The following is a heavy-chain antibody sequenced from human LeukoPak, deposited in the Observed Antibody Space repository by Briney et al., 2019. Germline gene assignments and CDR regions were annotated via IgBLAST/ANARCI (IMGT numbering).Heavy chain of an antibody. D-gene: IGHD3-3*01. J-gene: IGHJ4*02. V-gene: IGHV4-59*01. Sequence: PSETLSLTCTVSGGSISSYYWSWIRQPPGKGLEWIGYIYYSGSTNYNPSLKSRVTISVDTSKNQFSLKLSSVTAADTAVYYCARGSTIFGVVIPFDYWGQGTLVTVSS. CDR1: GGSISSYY. CDR3: ARGSTIFGVVIPFDY. CDR2: IYYSGST.